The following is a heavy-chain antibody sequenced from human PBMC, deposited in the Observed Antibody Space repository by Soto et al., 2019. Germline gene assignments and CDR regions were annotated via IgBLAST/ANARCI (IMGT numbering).Heavy chain of an antibody. J-gene: IGHJ6*02. CDR3: AAEAGVWFGELLGEGDYYYGMDV. D-gene: IGHD3-10*01. Sequence: PSETLSLTCTVSGGSISSSSYYWGWIRQPPGKGLEWIGSIYYSGSTYYNPSLKSRVTISVDTSKNQFSLKLSSVTAADTAVYYCAAEAGVWFGELLGEGDYYYGMDVWGQGTTVSVSS. CDR1: GGSISSSSYY. V-gene: IGHV4-39*01. CDR2: IYYSGST.